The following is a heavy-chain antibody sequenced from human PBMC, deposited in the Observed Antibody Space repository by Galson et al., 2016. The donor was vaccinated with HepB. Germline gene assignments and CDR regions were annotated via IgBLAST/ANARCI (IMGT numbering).Heavy chain of an antibody. CDR3: ARTTVTRQGIFDP. CDR2: IDWDDDK. CDR1: GFSLSATGMC. Sequence: PALVKPTQTLTLTCTLSGFSLSATGMCVNWIRQPPGKALEWLARIDWDDDKYYTTSLKARLTISKDTSKNQVFLTMTNMAPVDTATYYCARTTVTRQGIFDPWGRGTLVIVSS. V-gene: IGHV2-70*11. J-gene: IGHJ5*02. D-gene: IGHD4-17*01.